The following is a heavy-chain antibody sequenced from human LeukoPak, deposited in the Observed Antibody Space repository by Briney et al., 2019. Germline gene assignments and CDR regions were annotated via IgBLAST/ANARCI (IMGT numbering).Heavy chain of an antibody. CDR1: GFTFSSYS. V-gene: IGHV3-21*01. CDR2: ISSSSSCI. J-gene: IGHJ4*02. Sequence: GGSLRLSCAASGFTFSSYSMNWVRQAPGKGLEWVSSISSSSSCIYYADSVKGRFTISRDNAKNSLYLQMNSLRAEDTAVYYCAESYSSGWYYFDYWGQGTLVTVSS. CDR3: AESYSSGWYYFDY. D-gene: IGHD6-19*01.